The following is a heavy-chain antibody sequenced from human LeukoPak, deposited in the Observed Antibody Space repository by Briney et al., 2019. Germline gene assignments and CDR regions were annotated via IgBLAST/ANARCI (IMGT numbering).Heavy chain of an antibody. D-gene: IGHD5-12*01. Sequence: SETLSLTCAVYGGSFSGYYWSWIRQPPGKGLEWIGEINHSGSTNYNPSLKSRVTVSVDTSKNQFSLKLSSVTAADTAVYYCARGTTPGCSGHGGALDAFDIWGQGTVVTVSS. CDR3: ARGTTPGCSGHGGALDAFDI. CDR1: GGSFSGYY. V-gene: IGHV4-34*01. CDR2: INHSGST. J-gene: IGHJ3*02.